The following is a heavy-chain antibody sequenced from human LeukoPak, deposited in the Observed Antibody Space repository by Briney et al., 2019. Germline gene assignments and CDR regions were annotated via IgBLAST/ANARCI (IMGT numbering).Heavy chain of an antibody. V-gene: IGHV4-39*01. CDR2: IYYSGST. Sequence: PSETLSLTCTVTGGSIGSSSYYWGWIRQPPGKGLEWIGSIYYSGSTYYNPSLKSRVTISVDTSKNQFSLKLSSVTAADTAVYYCARHGTYYYDSSGCDSRMDYWGQGTLVTVSS. D-gene: IGHD3-22*01. CDR1: GGSIGSSSYY. J-gene: IGHJ4*02. CDR3: ARHGTYYYDSSGCDSRMDY.